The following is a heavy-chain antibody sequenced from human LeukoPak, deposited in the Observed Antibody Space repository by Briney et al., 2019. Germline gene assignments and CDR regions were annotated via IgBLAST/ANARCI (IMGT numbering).Heavy chain of an antibody. Sequence: GGSLRLSCTASAVTFTRHGMHWVRQAPGKGLEWVSLIWFDGSKTYYADSVKGRFTISRDNFRNTLYLQMNSLRAEDTAVYYCARLYGDYLMDVWGQGTTVTVSS. CDR2: IWFDGSKT. CDR3: ARLYGDYLMDV. CDR1: AVTFTRHG. J-gene: IGHJ6*02. D-gene: IGHD4-17*01. V-gene: IGHV3-33*01.